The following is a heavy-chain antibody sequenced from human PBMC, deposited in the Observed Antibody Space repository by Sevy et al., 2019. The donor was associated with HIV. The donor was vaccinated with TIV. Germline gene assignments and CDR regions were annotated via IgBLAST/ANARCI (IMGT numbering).Heavy chain of an antibody. D-gene: IGHD3-16*01. J-gene: IGHJ3*02. Sequence: GGSLRLSCAASGFTFSSYGMHWVRQAPGKGLEWVAVISYDGSNKYYADSVKGRFTISRDNSKNTLYLQMNSLRAEDTAVYYWSKDGTGDDAFDIWGQGTMVTVSS. CDR1: GFTFSSYG. CDR3: SKDGTGDDAFDI. V-gene: IGHV3-30*18. CDR2: ISYDGSNK.